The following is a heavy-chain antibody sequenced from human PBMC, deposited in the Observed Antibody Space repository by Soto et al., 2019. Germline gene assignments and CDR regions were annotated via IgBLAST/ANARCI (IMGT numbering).Heavy chain of an antibody. V-gene: IGHV3-7*01. D-gene: IGHD4-17*01. J-gene: IGHJ4*02. CDR3: ARHPNRDYGGKSGFFDY. Sequence: EVQLVESGGGLVQPGGSLRLSCAASGFSFSSYWMSWVRQAPGKGLEWVAILKGDGSERYYVDSVKGRFTISRDNAKDSLYLQMNSLRAEVTAVYHCARHPNRDYGGKSGFFDYWGQGTPVTVSS. CDR1: GFSFSSYW. CDR2: LKGDGSER.